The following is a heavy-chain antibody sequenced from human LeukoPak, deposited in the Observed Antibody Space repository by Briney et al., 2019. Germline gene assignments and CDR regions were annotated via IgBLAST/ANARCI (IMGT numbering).Heavy chain of an antibody. V-gene: IGHV1-46*03. J-gene: IGHJ5*02. CDR3: ARAGLGYCSSTSCYGGYWFDP. CDR1: GYTFTSYY. Sequence: ASVKVSCKASGYTFTSYYMHWVRQAPGQGLEWMGIINPSGGSTSYAQEFQGRVTMTRDTSTSTVYMELSSLRSEDTAVYYCARAGLGYCSSTSCYGGYWFDPWGQGTLVTVSS. CDR2: INPSGGST. D-gene: IGHD2-2*01.